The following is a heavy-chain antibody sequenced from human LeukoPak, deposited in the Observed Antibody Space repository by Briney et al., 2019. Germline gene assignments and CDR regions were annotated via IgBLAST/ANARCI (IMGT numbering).Heavy chain of an antibody. CDR3: ARAERSYDAYDI. CDR1: GHTFSSYA. CDR2: IIPIFGTA. V-gene: IGHV1-69*05. Sequence: SVKLSCKASGHTFSSYAISWVRQAPGQGLEWMGWIIPIFGTANYAQKFEGRVTITTDESTSTAYMEVSSVRSEDTAVYYCARAERSYDAYDIWGQGTMVTVSS. D-gene: IGHD1-26*01. J-gene: IGHJ3*02.